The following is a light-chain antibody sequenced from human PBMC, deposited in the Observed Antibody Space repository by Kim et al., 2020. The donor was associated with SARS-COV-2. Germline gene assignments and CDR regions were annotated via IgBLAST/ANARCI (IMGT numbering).Light chain of an antibody. CDR1: SSNIGAGYD. J-gene: IGLJ1*01. CDR3: QSYDSSLSAPYV. Sequence: VTISCTGSSSNIGAGYDVTWYQQLPGTAPKLLIYGNSNRPSGVPDRFSGSKSGTSASLAITGLQAEDEADYYCQSYDSSLSAPYVFGTGTKVTVL. V-gene: IGLV1-40*01. CDR2: GNS.